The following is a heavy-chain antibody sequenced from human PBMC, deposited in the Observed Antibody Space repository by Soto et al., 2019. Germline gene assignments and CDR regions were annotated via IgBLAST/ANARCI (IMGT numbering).Heavy chain of an antibody. CDR3: ANSGYDWEGMDV. J-gene: IGHJ6*02. V-gene: IGHV3-30*18. CDR2: ISYDGSNK. Sequence: QVQLVESGGGVVQPGRSLRLSCAASGFTFSSYGMRWVRQAPGKGLEWVAVISYDGSNKYYADSVKGRFTISRDNSKNTLYLQMNSLRAEDTAVYYCANSGYDWEGMDVWGQGTTVTVSS. D-gene: IGHD5-12*01. CDR1: GFTFSSYG.